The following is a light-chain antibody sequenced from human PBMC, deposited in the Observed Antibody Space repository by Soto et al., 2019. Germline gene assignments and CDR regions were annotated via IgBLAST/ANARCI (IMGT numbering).Light chain of an antibody. Sequence: EIVLTQSPATLSSSPGERVTLSCRASQSVGTYFAWYQQKPGQAPRLLIYDSSNRATGIPARFSGSGSGTDFTLTISSLEPEDFAVYYCQQRSDCPSTFGGGTKVEIK. J-gene: IGKJ4*01. CDR1: QSVGTY. CDR3: QQRSDCPST. V-gene: IGKV3-11*01. CDR2: DSS.